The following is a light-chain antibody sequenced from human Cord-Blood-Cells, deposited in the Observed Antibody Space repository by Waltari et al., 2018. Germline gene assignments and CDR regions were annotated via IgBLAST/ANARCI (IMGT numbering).Light chain of an antibody. CDR2: GAS. V-gene: IGKV4-1*01. J-gene: IGKJ1*01. CDR1: QSVLYSSNNKNY. CDR3: QQYYSTPWT. Sequence: DILMTQSPDSLAVSLGARATINCNSSQSVLYSSNNKNYLAWYQQKPGQPPKLLIYGASTRESGVPDRFSGSGSGTDFTLTISSLQAEDVAVYYCQQYYSTPWTFGQGTKVEIK.